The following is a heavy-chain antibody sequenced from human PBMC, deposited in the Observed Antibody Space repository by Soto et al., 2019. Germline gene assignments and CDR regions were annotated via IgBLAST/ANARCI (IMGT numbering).Heavy chain of an antibody. V-gene: IGHV4-59*01. CDR2: IYYSGST. D-gene: IGHD1-26*01. CDR3: ARSRGGVGANYYYVMDV. J-gene: IGHJ6*02. CDR1: GGSISSYY. Sequence: SETLCVTCTVSGGSISSYYWSWIRQPPGKGLEWIGYIYYSGSTNYNPSLKSRVTISVDTSKNQFSLKLSSVTAADTAVYYCARSRGGVGANYYYVMDVCGQGTTVTVSS.